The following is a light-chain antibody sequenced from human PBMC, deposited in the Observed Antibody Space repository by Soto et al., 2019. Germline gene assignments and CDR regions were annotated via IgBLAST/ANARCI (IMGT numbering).Light chain of an antibody. CDR2: MVS. Sequence: DIVLTQSPLFLPVTPGEPASISCRSSQSLLDSDDGNTYLDWYLQKPGQSPQLLIYMVSSRASGVPDRFSGSESGPACPRSIDRVEDDYVVIYYCTPHIDFPWTFGQGTRL. V-gene: IGKV2-40*01. CDR1: QSLLDSDDGNTY. CDR3: TPHIDFPWT. J-gene: IGKJ2*01.